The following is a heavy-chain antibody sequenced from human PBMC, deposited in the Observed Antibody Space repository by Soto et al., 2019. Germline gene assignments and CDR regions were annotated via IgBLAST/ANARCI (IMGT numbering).Heavy chain of an antibody. V-gene: IGHV4-39*01. J-gene: IGHJ4*02. CDR2: IYYTGST. CDR3: ARHNYGSGSTYFDY. D-gene: IGHD3-10*01. CDR1: GGSISSRRYY. Sequence: SETLSLTCTVSGGSISSRRYYWGWIRQPPGKGLEWIGSIYYTGSTYYNPSLKSRVTISVDTSRNQFSLKVNSMTAADTAVYYCARHNYGSGSTYFDYWGQGTLVTVSS.